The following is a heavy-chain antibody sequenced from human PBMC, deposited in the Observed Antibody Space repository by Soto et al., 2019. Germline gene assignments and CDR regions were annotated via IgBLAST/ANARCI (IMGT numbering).Heavy chain of an antibody. Sequence: SETLSLTCAVYGGSFSGYYWSWIRQPPGKGLEWIGEINHSGSTNYNPSLKSRVTISVDTSKYQFSLKLSSVTAADTAVYYCARRPNWNYGAPFDYWGQGTLVTVSS. V-gene: IGHV4-34*01. D-gene: IGHD1-7*01. CDR3: ARRPNWNYGAPFDY. CDR2: INHSGST. CDR1: GGSFSGYY. J-gene: IGHJ4*02.